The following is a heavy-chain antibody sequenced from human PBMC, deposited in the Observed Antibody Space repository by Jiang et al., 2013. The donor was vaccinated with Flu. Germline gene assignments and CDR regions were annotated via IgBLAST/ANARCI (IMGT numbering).Heavy chain of an antibody. V-gene: IGHV1-69*06. CDR1: GGTFSSYA. CDR3: ARDTAMESYGMDV. Sequence: GSSVKVSCKASGGTFSSYAISWVRQAPGQGLEWMGGIIPIFGTANYAQKFQGRVTITADKSTSTVYMELSSLRSEDTAVYYCARDTAMESYGMDVWGQGTTVTVSS. D-gene: IGHD5-18*01. CDR2: IIPIFGTA. J-gene: IGHJ6*02.